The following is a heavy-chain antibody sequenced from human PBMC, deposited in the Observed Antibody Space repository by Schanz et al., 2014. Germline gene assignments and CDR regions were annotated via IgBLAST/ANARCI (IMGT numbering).Heavy chain of an antibody. CDR3: ARDRRNADLDY. CDR2: MNESHSTI. J-gene: IGHJ4*02. Sequence: EVQLVESGGGVVQPGRSLRLSCLASGFAFSSYGMNWLRQAPGKGLEWVSAMNESHSTIYYADSVKGRFTISRDNAKNSLYLEMNSLRAEDTALYYCARDRRNADLDYWGQGTLVTVSS. CDR1: GFAFSSYG. D-gene: IGHD1-1*01. V-gene: IGHV3-48*01.